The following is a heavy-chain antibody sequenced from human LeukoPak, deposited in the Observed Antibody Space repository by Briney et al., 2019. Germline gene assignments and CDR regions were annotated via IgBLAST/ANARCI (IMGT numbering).Heavy chain of an antibody. CDR3: AHAPEYSSGQGVFF. V-gene: IGHV2-5*02. D-gene: IGHD6-19*01. J-gene: IGHJ4*02. CDR1: GFSLSTGGVG. CDR2: IFWDDDK. Sequence: SGPTLVKPTQTLTLTCTFSGFSLSTGGVGVGWIRQPPGKALEYLALIFWDDDKRYSPSLKTRLTITKDTSKNQVVLTMTNVVPVDTGTYYCAHAPEYSSGQGVFFGGQGILVTVSS.